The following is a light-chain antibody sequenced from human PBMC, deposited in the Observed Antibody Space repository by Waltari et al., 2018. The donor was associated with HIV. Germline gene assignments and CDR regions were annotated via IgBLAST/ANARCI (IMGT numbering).Light chain of an antibody. CDR1: RSVGSS. Sequence: EVVMTQSPATLLESPGKTANLSCRASRSVGSSLAWYQQKPGRGPRLLIYGASSRASDVPPTFSGSGAGTDFSLSISSLRSDDVGIYYCQQYSTWPLTFGRGTTMEIK. J-gene: IGKJ1*01. CDR3: QQYSTWPLT. CDR2: GAS. V-gene: IGKV3-15*01.